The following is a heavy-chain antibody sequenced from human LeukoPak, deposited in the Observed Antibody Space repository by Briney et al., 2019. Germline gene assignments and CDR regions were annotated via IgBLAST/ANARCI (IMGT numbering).Heavy chain of an antibody. CDR1: GFSLSSYW. Sequence: GGSLRLSCTTSGFSLSSYWMHWVRQVPGKGLVWVSRINSDGTRTDYADSVKGRFTISRDNAKNTLYLQMNSLRAEDTAVYYCARDLGYYRADYWGQGTLVTVSS. D-gene: IGHD1-26*01. CDR2: INSDGTRT. CDR3: ARDLGYYRADY. J-gene: IGHJ4*02. V-gene: IGHV3-74*01.